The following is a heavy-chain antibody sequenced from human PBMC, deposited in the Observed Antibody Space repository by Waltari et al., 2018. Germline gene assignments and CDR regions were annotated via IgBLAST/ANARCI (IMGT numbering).Heavy chain of an antibody. J-gene: IGHJ3*02. CDR3: ARAPIAAAGTDSNAFDI. V-gene: IGHV1-8*01. CDR2: MNPNSGNT. D-gene: IGHD6-13*01. Sequence: QVQLVQSGAEVKKPGASVKVSCKASGYTFTSYDIHWVRQATGQGLEWMGWMNPNSGNTGYAQKFQGRVTMTRNTSISTAYMELSSLRSDDTAVYYCARAPIAAAGTDSNAFDIWGQGTMVTVSS. CDR1: GYTFTSYD.